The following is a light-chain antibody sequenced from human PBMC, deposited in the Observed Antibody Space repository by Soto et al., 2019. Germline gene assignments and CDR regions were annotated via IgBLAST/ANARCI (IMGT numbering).Light chain of an antibody. J-gene: IGLJ1*01. V-gene: IGLV2-14*01. Sequence: QSVLTQPPSASGSPGQSVTISCTGTTGDIGAFNYVSWYQQRPGKAPKLIIYEVSNRPSGVSNRFSASKSANTASLTISGLQAEDEADYYCTSYTTDSTYVFGTGTKLTVL. CDR3: TSYTTDSTYV. CDR1: TGDIGAFNY. CDR2: EVS.